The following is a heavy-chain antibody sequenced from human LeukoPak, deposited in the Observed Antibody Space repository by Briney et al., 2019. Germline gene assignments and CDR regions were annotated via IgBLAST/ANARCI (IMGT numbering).Heavy chain of an antibody. CDR2: ISSSGGST. J-gene: IGHJ4*02. CDR3: VKDHGYSSGWHVRGFDY. Sequence: GGSLRLSCSASGFTFSGYAMHWVRQAPGKGLEYVSAISSSGGSTHYADSVKGRFTISRDNSKNTLHLQMSSLRTEDTAVYYCVKDHGYSSGWHVRGFDYWGQGTLVTVSS. D-gene: IGHD6-19*01. CDR1: GFTFSGYA. V-gene: IGHV3-64D*06.